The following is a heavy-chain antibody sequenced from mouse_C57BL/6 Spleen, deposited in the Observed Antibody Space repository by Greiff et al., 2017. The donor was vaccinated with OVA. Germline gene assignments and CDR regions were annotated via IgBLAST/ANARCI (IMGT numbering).Heavy chain of an antibody. D-gene: IGHD2-4*01. Sequence: QVQLKESGAELARPGASVKLSCKASGYTFTSYGISWVKQRTGQGLEWIGEIYPRSGNTYYNEKFKGKATLTADKSSSTAYMELRSLTSEDSAVYFCGGGDDYDASYYAMDYWGQGTSVTVSS. J-gene: IGHJ4*01. CDR1: GYTFTSYG. V-gene: IGHV1-81*01. CDR3: GGGDDYDASYYAMDY. CDR2: IYPRSGNT.